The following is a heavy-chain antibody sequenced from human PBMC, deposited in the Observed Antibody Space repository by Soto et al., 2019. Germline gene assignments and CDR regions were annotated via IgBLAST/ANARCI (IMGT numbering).Heavy chain of an antibody. CDR3: AIASYYDFWSGYYRPYYFDY. CDR1: GGSISSYY. Sequence: SETLSLTCTVSGGSISSYYWSWIRQPPGKGLEWIGYIYYSGSTNYNPSLKSRVTISVDTSKNQFSLKLSSVTAADTAVYYCAIASYYDFWSGYYRPYYFDYWGQGTLVTVSS. D-gene: IGHD3-3*01. V-gene: IGHV4-59*01. CDR2: IYYSGST. J-gene: IGHJ4*02.